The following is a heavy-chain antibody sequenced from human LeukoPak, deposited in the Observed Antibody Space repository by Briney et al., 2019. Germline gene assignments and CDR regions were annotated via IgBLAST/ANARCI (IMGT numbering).Heavy chain of an antibody. D-gene: IGHD1-14*01. CDR2: ISSSSSYI. J-gene: IGHJ4*02. CDR1: GFTFSSYS. V-gene: IGHV3-21*01. CDR3: ARAYREIPHFDY. Sequence: KSGWSLRLSCAASGFTFSSYSLNWVRQAPGKGLEWVSSISSSSSYIYYADSVQGRFTISRDNAKNSLYLQMNSLRAEDTAVYYCARAYREIPHFDYWGQGTLVTVSS.